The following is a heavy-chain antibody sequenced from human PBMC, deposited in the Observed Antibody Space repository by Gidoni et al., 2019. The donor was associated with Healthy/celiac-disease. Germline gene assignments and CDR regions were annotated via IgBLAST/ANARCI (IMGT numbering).Heavy chain of an antibody. D-gene: IGHD3-10*01. CDR3: ARGKHSGGFDY. Sequence: QVQLVESGGGLVKPGGSLRLSCAASGFTFSDYYMSWIRQAPGKGLVWVSYISSRSSDTNYADSVKGRFTISRDNAKNSLYLQMNSLRAEDTAVYYCARGKHSGGFDYWGQGTLVTVSS. V-gene: IGHV3-11*06. J-gene: IGHJ4*02. CDR2: ISSRSSDT. CDR1: GFTFSDYY.